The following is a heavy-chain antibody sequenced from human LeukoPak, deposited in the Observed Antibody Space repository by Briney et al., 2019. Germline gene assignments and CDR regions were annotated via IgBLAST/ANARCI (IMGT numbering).Heavy chain of an antibody. CDR1: GFTFSSSAM. CDR2: IIHSGNT. Sequence: PGGSLRLSCAASGFTFSSSAMSWVRQSPGKGLQWIGDIIHSGNTNYNPSLRSRLTISLDKSRNQFSLKLNSVTAADTAVYYCAGYDIPYTFEFWGQGTLVTVSS. CDR3: AGYDIPYTFEF. J-gene: IGHJ4*02. D-gene: IGHD2-2*01. V-gene: IGHV4-4*02.